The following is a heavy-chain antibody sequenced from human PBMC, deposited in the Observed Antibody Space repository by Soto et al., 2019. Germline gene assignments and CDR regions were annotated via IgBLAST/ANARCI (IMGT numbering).Heavy chain of an antibody. D-gene: IGHD3-10*01. J-gene: IGHJ6*03. CDR3: ASYYYGSGSYSPVENYYYMDV. CDR1: GGSISSYY. Sequence: SETLSLTCTVSGGSISSYYWSWIRQPPGKGLEWIGYIYYSGSTNYNPSLKSRVTISVDTSKNQFSLKLSSVTAADTAVYYCASYYYGSGSYSPVENYYYMDVWGKGTTVTVSS. V-gene: IGHV4-59*08. CDR2: IYYSGST.